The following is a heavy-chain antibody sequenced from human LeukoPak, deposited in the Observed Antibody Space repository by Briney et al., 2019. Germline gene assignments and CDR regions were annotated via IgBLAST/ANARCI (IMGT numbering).Heavy chain of an antibody. Sequence: PGGSLRLSCAASGFTFSNYGMHWVRQAPRKGLEWGAVISYDGSNKYYADSVKGRFAISRDNSKNTLYLQMNSLRPEDTAVYYCAKAVDYGRHYYFDYWGQGTLVTVSS. CDR2: ISYDGSNK. J-gene: IGHJ4*02. V-gene: IGHV3-30*18. CDR1: GFTFSNYG. CDR3: AKAVDYGRHYYFDY. D-gene: IGHD4-17*01.